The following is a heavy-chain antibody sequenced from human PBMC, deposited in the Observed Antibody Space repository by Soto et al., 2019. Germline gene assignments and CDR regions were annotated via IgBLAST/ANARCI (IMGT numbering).Heavy chain of an antibody. CDR2: IWYDGSNK. V-gene: IGHV3-33*01. D-gene: IGHD3-10*01. Sequence: QVQLVESGGGVVQPGRSLRLSCAASGFTFSSYGMHWVRQAPGKGLEWVAVIWYDGSNKYYADSVKGRFTISRDNTTNTLYLQMNSLRAEEKSVYYCARDDAYYYGSGSYFLDWYFDLWGRGTLVTVSS. CDR3: ARDDAYYYGSGSYFLDWYFDL. J-gene: IGHJ2*01. CDR1: GFTFSSYG.